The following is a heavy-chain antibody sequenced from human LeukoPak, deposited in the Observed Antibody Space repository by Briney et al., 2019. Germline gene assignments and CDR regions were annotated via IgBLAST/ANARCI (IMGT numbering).Heavy chain of an antibody. J-gene: IGHJ4*02. CDR3: AKSVVVITFRFDD. CDR2: INRDGSRT. D-gene: IGHD2-15*01. CDR1: GFTFSNHW. Sequence: GGSLRLSCAASGFTFSNHWMHWVRQAPGKGLMWVSRINRDGSRTDYADSVKGRFTISRDDAKNTLYLQANSLRAEDTAVYFCAKSVVVITFRFDDWGQGALVTVSS. V-gene: IGHV3-74*01.